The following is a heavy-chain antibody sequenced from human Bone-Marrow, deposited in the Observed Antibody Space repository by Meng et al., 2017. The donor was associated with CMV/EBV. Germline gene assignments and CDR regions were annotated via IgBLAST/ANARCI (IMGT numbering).Heavy chain of an antibody. CDR3: ARDKGGSYLRAFDI. Sequence: GESLKISCAASGFTVSSNYMSWVRQAPGKGLQWVSVIYSGGNIYYADSVKGRFTISRDNAKNSLYLQMNSLRAEDTAVYYCARDKGGSYLRAFDIWGQGTMVTVSS. CDR1: GFTVSSNY. CDR2: IYSGGNI. V-gene: IGHV3-53*01. J-gene: IGHJ3*02. D-gene: IGHD1-26*01.